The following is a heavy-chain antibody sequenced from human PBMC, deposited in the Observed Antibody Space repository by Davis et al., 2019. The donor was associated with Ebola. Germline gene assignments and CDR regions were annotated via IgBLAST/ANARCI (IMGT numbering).Heavy chain of an antibody. D-gene: IGHD3-22*01. Sequence: GGSLRLSCAASGFTFSSYGMHWVRQAPGKGLEWVAVMSYDGSNKYYADSVQGRFTISRDNSKNTLYLQMNSLRAEDTAVYYCAKDYYDSSGYYYLLGVDYWGQGTLVTVSS. CDR1: GFTFSSYG. CDR2: MSYDGSNK. J-gene: IGHJ4*02. V-gene: IGHV3-30*18. CDR3: AKDYYDSSGYYYLLGVDY.